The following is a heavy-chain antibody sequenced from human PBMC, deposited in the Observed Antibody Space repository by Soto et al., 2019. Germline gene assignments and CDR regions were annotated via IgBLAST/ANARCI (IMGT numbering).Heavy chain of an antibody. D-gene: IGHD6-6*01. V-gene: IGHV3-13*01. CDR3: ARVKYSSSSPFYYYYYMDV. CDR2: IGTAGDT. Sequence: EVQLVESGGGLVQPGGSLRLSCAASGFTFSSYDMHWVRQATGKGLEWVSAIGTAGDTYYPGSVKGRFTISRENAKNSLYLQMTSLRAGDTAVYYCARVKYSSSSPFYYYYYMDVWGKGTTVTVSS. CDR1: GFTFSSYD. J-gene: IGHJ6*03.